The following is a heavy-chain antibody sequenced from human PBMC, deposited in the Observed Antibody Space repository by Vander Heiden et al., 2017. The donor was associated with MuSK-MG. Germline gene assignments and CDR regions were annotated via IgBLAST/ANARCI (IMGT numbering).Heavy chain of an antibody. D-gene: IGHD3-22*01. CDR2: INSDGSYT. J-gene: IGHJ4*02. V-gene: IGHV3-74*01. Sequence: EVQLVESGGGLVQPGGSLRLPCAAPGVTFSSDWMHWVRQDPGKGLVWVSRINSDGSYTTYADSVKGRFTVSRDNAKNTLYLQMNSLRAEDTAVYYCAGRRSGYIAYWGQGTLVTVSS. CDR3: AGRRSGYIAY. CDR1: GVTFSSDW.